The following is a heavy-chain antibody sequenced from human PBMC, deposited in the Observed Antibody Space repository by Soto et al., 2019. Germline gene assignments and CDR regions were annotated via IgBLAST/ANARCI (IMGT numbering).Heavy chain of an antibody. CDR3: TRGPRPTSIGTGAF. V-gene: IGHV3-74*01. CDR2: ITDDGSTT. Sequence: GALRLSCETSGFIFSMYWMHWVRQVPGKGPQWVARITDDGSTTYYAASVEGRFTISRDNAKNAPYLQMTSLRADDTAVYYCTRGPRPTSIGTGAFWGQGTLVTVSS. CDR1: GFIFSMYW. D-gene: IGHD3-10*01. J-gene: IGHJ4*02.